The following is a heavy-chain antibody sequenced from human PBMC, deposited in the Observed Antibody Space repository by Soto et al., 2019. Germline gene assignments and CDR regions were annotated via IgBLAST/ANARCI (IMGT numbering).Heavy chain of an antibody. Sequence: SGGSLTLSCAASGFTFSTYTMHWVRQAPGKGLEWVADISYNGKYEYYADSVKGRFTISRDNSKSTLYLQMNSLTPEDTAVYYCATTPGGAAYWGQGTLVTVSS. CDR2: ISYNGKYE. V-gene: IGHV3-30*04. CDR3: ATTPGGAAY. D-gene: IGHD2-15*01. CDR1: GFTFSTYT. J-gene: IGHJ4*02.